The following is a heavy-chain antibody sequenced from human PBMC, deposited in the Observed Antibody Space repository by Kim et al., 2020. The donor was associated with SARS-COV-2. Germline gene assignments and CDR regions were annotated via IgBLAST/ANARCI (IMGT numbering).Heavy chain of an antibody. J-gene: IGHJ4*02. D-gene: IGHD3-9*01. CDR3: AGTYDILTGSDY. CDR2: ISSSSSTI. Sequence: GGSLRLSCAASGFTFSSYSMNWVRQAPGKGLEWVSYISSSSSTINYADSVKGRFTISRDNAKNSLYLQMNSLRAEDTAVYYCAGTYDILTGSDYWGQGTLVTVSS. V-gene: IGHV3-48*04. CDR1: GFTFSSYS.